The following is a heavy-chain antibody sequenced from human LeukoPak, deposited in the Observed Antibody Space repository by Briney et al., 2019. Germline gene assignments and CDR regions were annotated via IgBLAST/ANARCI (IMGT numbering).Heavy chain of an antibody. CDR2: IYYSGHT. Sequence: SETLSLTCTVSGDSISSGNYYWGWIRQPPGKGLEWIGTIYYSGHTYYNPSLESRVTISVDTSKNQFSLKLTSVTATDTAVYYCTRQGVYYDSSGYYLSWFDPWGQGTLVTVSS. CDR1: GDSISSGNYY. J-gene: IGHJ5*02. D-gene: IGHD3-22*01. V-gene: IGHV4-39*01. CDR3: TRQGVYYDSSGYYLSWFDP.